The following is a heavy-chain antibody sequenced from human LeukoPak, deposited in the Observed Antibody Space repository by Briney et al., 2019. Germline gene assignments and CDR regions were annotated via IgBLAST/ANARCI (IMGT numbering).Heavy chain of an antibody. CDR3: ARSSSGYYYVNY. D-gene: IGHD3-22*01. CDR2: INPNRGGT. J-gene: IGHJ4*02. Sequence: ASVKVSCKASGYTFTAYYIHWVRQAPGQGLEWMAWINPNRGGTNYAQKFQGRVTMTRDTSISTAYMELSRLRSDDTAVYYCARSSSGYYYVNYWGQGTLVTVSS. CDR1: GYTFTAYY. V-gene: IGHV1-2*02.